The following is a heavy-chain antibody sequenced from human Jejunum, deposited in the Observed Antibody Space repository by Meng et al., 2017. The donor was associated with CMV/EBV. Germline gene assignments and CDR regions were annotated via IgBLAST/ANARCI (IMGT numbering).Heavy chain of an antibody. D-gene: IGHD2-2*01. CDR2: IYYSGTT. Sequence: ISGGNYWSWIRQHPGKGPEWIGYIYYSGTTHYNPSLKSRTTISIDTSNNQFSLKLSSVTAADTAAYYCARAPTYCSSTYCSDSWFDPWGQGTLVTVSS. V-gene: IGHV4-31*02. J-gene: IGHJ5*02. CDR3: ARAPTYCSSTYCSDSWFDP. CDR1: ISGGNY.